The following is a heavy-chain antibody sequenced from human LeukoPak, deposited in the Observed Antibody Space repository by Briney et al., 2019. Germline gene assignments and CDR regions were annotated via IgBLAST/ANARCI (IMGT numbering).Heavy chain of an antibody. CDR3: ARQGAVVVAATNWFDP. D-gene: IGHD2-15*01. J-gene: IGHJ5*02. Sequence: SETLSLTCTVSGGSISSSSYYWGWIRQPTGKGLEWIGSIYYSGSTYYNPSLKSRVTISVDTSKNQFSLKLSSVTAADTAVYYCARQGAVVVAATNWFDPWGQGTLVTVSS. CDR1: GGSISSSSYY. CDR2: IYYSGST. V-gene: IGHV4-39*07.